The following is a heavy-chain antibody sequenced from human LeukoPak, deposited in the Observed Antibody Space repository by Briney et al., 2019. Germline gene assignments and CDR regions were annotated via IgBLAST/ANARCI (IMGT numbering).Heavy chain of an antibody. CDR3: ARETVTDPSGMGH. CDR1: GFTFSSYG. CDR2: IWYDGSNK. V-gene: IGHV3-33*01. Sequence: PGGSLRLSCAASGFTFSSYGMHWVRQAPGKGLEWVAVIWYDGSNKYYADSVKGRFTISRDNSKNTLYLQMNSLRAEDTAVYYCARETVTDPSGMGHWGQGTLVTVSS. J-gene: IGHJ4*02. D-gene: IGHD1-14*01.